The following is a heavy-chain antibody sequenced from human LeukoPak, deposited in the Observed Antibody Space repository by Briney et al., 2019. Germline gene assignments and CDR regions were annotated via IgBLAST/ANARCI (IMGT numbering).Heavy chain of an antibody. V-gene: IGHV4-61*02. CDR2: IYTSGST. Sequence: SETLSLTCTVSGGSISSGSYYWSWIRQPAGKGLEWIGRIYTSGSTNYNPSLKSRVTISVDTSKNQFSLKLSSVTAADTAVYYCAREVIVVVPAAFDAFDIWGQGTMVTVSS. CDR3: AREVIVVVPAAFDAFDI. D-gene: IGHD2-2*01. CDR1: GGSISSGSYY. J-gene: IGHJ3*02.